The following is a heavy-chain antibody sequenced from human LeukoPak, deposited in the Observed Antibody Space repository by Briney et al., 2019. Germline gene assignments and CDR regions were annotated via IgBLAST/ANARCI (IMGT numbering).Heavy chain of an antibody. CDR2: ISGSGGST. V-gene: IGHV3-23*01. Sequence: GGSLRLSCAASGFTFSSYAMSWVRQAPGKGLEWVSAISGSGGSTCYADSVKGRFTISRDNSKNTLYLQMNSLRAEDTAVYYCAKGPPLYSSSWFSLYYYYGMDVWGQGTTVTVSS. CDR3: AKGPPLYSSSWFSLYYYYGMDV. CDR1: GFTFSSYA. D-gene: IGHD6-13*01. J-gene: IGHJ6*02.